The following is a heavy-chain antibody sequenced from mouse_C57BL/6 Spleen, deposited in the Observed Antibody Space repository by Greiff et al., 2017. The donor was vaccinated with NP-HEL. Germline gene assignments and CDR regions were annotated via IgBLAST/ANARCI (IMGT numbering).Heavy chain of an antibody. CDR1: GFTFSDYG. V-gene: IGHV5-17*01. Sequence: EVQLVESGGGLVKPGGSLKLSCAASGFTFSDYGMHWVRQAPEKGLEWVAYISSGSSTIYYAATVKGRFTISRDNAKNTLFLQMTSLRSEDTAMYYCAGGYGSSPFAYWGQGTLVTVSA. CDR3: AGGYGSSPFAY. CDR2: ISSGSSTI. D-gene: IGHD1-1*01. J-gene: IGHJ3*01.